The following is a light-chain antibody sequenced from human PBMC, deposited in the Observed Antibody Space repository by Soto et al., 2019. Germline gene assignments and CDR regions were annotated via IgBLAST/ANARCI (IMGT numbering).Light chain of an antibody. CDR2: GAS. CDR3: QQYGSSPQT. J-gene: IGKJ1*01. V-gene: IGKV3-20*01. CDR1: QSVSSSY. Sequence: EIVLTQSPGTLSLSPGERATLSCRASQSVSSSYLAWYQQKPGQAPRLLIYGASSRATGIPDGFSGSGSGTDFTLTISRLEPEDFAVYYCQQYGSSPQTFGQGTRWISN.